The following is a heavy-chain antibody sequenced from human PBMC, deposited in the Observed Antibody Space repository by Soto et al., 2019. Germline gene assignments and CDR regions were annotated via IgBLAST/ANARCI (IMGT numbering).Heavy chain of an antibody. CDR3: ARLPDPGIAVAGTVY. V-gene: IGHV3-7*05. CDR2: IKQDGSEQ. D-gene: IGHD6-19*01. Sequence: EVLLVESGGGLVQPGGSLRLSCAASGFTFITYWMSWVRQAPGKGLEWVANIKQDGSEQFYVDSVKGRFTISRDNAKNSLSLQMNSLRSEDTAVYFCARLPDPGIAVAGTVYWGLGTLVTVSS. J-gene: IGHJ4*02. CDR1: GFTFITYW.